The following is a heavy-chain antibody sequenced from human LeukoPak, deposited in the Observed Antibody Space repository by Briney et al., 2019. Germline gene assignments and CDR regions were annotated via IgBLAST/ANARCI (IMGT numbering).Heavy chain of an antibody. Sequence: GASVKVSCKASGGTFSSYAISWVRQAPGQGLEWMGGIIPIFGTANYAQKFQGRVTMTRNTSISTAYMELSSLRSEDTAVYYCARSYGSGSKFDPWGQGTLVTVSS. CDR2: IIPIFGTA. CDR3: ARSYGSGSKFDP. D-gene: IGHD3-10*01. V-gene: IGHV1-69*05. CDR1: GGTFSSYA. J-gene: IGHJ5*02.